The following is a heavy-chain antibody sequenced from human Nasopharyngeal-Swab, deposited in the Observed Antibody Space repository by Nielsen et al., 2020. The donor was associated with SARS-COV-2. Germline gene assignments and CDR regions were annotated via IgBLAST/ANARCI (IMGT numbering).Heavy chain of an antibody. CDR1: GYTFTNNY. J-gene: IGHJ4*02. V-gene: IGHV1-2*06. Sequence: ASVKVSCKASGYTFTNNYIHWMRQAPGQGLEGMGRINPDSGGTKYAQRFLGRVTMTRDTSVTTAYMELTRLTSDDTAVYFCARDKGMDWRYFDYWGQGALVTVSS. CDR2: INPDSGGT. CDR3: ARDKGMDWRYFDY. D-gene: IGHD3/OR15-3a*01.